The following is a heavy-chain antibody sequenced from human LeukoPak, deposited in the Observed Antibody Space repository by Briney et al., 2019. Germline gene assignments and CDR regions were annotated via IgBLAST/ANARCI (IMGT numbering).Heavy chain of an antibody. D-gene: IGHD2-2*01. CDR1: RFTFSMYS. Sequence: GGSLRLSCAASRFTFSMYSMNWVRQAPGKGLEWVSSISSSSSYIYYVDSVKGRFTISRDNDKNSLYLQMNSLRAEDTAVYYCAREQYQLLRMDKHFDYWGQGTLVTVSS. J-gene: IGHJ4*02. CDR3: AREQYQLLRMDKHFDY. CDR2: ISSSSSYI. V-gene: IGHV3-21*01.